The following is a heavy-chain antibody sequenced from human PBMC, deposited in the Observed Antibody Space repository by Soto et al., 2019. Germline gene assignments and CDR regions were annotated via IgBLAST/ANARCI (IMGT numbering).Heavy chain of an antibody. CDR3: AKERRSVYFAILLSEDH. V-gene: IGHV3-23*01. Sequence: EVQLLETGGGLVQPGGSLRLSCAASGFTCRDYAIIWVRQAPGKGLEWVSGIGGSGDTRFYADSVKGRLTSSRDNSKNTLYQQMNRLRAEDTAVYYFAKERRSVYFAILLSEDHWGQGTRVTVSS. J-gene: IGHJ4*02. CDR2: IGGSGDTR. CDR1: GFTCRDYA. D-gene: IGHD3-10*01.